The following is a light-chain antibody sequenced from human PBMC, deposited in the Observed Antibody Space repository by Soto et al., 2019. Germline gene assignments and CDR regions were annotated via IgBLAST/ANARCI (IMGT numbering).Light chain of an antibody. CDR2: DAS. Sequence: DIHMTQSPSTLSSSLGDRVTITCLAIQNSISLFSLYQQKPWKAPNLLIYDASNLESGVPSRFSGSGSGTEFTLTISSLQPDDFATYYCQQYNSYRTFGQGAKVDLK. J-gene: IGKJ1*01. CDR1: QNSISL. V-gene: IGKV1-5*01. CDR3: QQYNSYRT.